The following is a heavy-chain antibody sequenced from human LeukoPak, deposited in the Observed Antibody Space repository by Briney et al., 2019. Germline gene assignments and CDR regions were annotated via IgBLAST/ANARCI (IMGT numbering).Heavy chain of an antibody. D-gene: IGHD1-26*01. CDR1: GGFISSYY. CDR2: IYYSRTT. Sequence: SETLPLTCTVSGGFISSYYWSWIRQPPGKGLEWIGYIYYSRTTYYNPSLKSRVTISADTSKNQFSLKLNSVTAADTAVYYCVRRQWELQYFDLWGRGTLVAVSS. V-gene: IGHV4-59*01. J-gene: IGHJ2*01. CDR3: VRRQWELQYFDL.